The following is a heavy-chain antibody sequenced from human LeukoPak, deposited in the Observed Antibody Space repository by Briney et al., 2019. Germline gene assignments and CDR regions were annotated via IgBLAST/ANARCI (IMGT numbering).Heavy chain of an antibody. D-gene: IGHD2-15*01. CDR2: ISGSGGST. J-gene: IGHJ4*02. V-gene: IGHV3-23*01. CDR1: GFTFSSYA. Sequence: GGSLRLSCAASGFTFSSYAMSWVRQAPGKGLEWVSAISGSGGSTYYADSVKGRFTISRDNSKNTLYLQMNSLRAEDTAVYYCAKGSGSSCYSPCDYWGQGILVTVSS. CDR3: AKGSGSSCYSPCDY.